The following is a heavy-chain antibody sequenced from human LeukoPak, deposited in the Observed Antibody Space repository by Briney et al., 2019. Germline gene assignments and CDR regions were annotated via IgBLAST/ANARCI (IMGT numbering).Heavy chain of an antibody. V-gene: IGHV3-23*01. CDR3: AKDQSEINWFDP. D-gene: IGHD5-24*01. J-gene: IGHJ5*02. CDR1: GFTFSIYA. CDR2: ISGSGGST. Sequence: PGGSLRLSCAASGFTFSIYAMSWVRQAPGKGLEWVSSISGSGGSTYYADSVKGQFTISRDNSKNSLYLQMNSLRAEDTAVYYCAKDQSEINWFDPWGQGTLVTVSS.